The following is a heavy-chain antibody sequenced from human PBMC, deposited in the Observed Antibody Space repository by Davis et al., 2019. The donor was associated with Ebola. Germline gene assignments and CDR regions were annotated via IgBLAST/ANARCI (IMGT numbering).Heavy chain of an antibody. V-gene: IGHV1-69*04. D-gene: IGHD3-22*01. J-gene: IGHJ4*02. CDR1: GGTFSSYA. CDR3: ARVHDYYDSSGYLDY. CDR2: IIPILGIA. Sequence: SVKVSCKASGGTFSSYAISWVRQAPGQGLEWMGRIIPILGIANYAQKFQGRVTITADESTSTAYMELSSLRSEDTAVYYCARVHDYYDSSGYLDYWGQGTLVTVSS.